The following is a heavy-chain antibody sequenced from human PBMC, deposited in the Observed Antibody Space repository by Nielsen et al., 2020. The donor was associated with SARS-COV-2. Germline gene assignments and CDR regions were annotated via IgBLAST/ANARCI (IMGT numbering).Heavy chain of an antibody. CDR2: IYYIGIT. Sequence: SETLSLTFTVSGCSISSYYWSWIRQPPGTGLEWFGYIYYIGITNYNPSLTSRVTISVDTSKNQFSLKLSSVTAADTAVYYCARGLMAPYFSSTSCYFRYYYYYMDVWGKGTTVTDSS. D-gene: IGHD2-2*01. CDR1: GCSISSYY. J-gene: IGHJ6*03. V-gene: IGHV4-59*01. CDR3: ARGLMAPYFSSTSCYFRYYYYYMDV.